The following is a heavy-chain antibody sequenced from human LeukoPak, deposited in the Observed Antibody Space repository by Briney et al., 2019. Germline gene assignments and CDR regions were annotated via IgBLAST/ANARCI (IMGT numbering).Heavy chain of an antibody. J-gene: IGHJ4*02. Sequence: GGSLRLSCAASGFTFSTYAMSWVRQAPGKGLEWVSAISGSGGSTYYADSVKGRFTISRDYSKNTLYLQMNSLRAEDTAVYYCAKAVRGWFRFDYWGQGTLVTVSS. CDR1: GFTFSTYA. V-gene: IGHV3-23*01. CDR2: ISGSGGST. CDR3: AKAVRGWFRFDY. D-gene: IGHD6-19*01.